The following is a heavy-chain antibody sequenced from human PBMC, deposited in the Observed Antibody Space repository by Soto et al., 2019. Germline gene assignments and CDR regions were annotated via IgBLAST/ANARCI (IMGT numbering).Heavy chain of an antibody. J-gene: IGHJ6*02. V-gene: IGHV1-18*01. CDR3: ARGITMVRGVIPYYYYGMDV. CDR2: ISAYNGNT. Sequence: ASVKVSCKASGYTFTSYGISWVRQAPGQGLEWMGWISAYNGNTNYAQRLQGRVTMTRDTSTSTAYMELSSLRSEDTAVYYCARGITMVRGVIPYYYYGMDVWGQGTTVTVSS. D-gene: IGHD3-10*01. CDR1: GYTFTSYG.